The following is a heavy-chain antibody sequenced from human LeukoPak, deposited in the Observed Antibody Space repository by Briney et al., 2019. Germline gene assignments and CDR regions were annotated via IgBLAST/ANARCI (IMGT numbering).Heavy chain of an antibody. CDR3: ARDETYYYDSSGYYPFDY. CDR2: ISAYNGNT. Sequence: EASVKVSCKASGYTFTSYGISWVRQAPGQGLEWMGWISAYNGNTNYAQKLQGRVTMTTDTSTSTAYMEVRSLRSDDTAVYYCARDETYYYDSSGYYPFDYWGQGTLVTVSS. V-gene: IGHV1-18*01. J-gene: IGHJ4*02. CDR1: GYTFTSYG. D-gene: IGHD3-22*01.